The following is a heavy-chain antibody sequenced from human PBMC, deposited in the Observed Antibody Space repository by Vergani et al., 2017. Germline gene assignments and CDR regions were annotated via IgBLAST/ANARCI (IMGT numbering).Heavy chain of an antibody. CDR1: GFTFSSYW. D-gene: IGHD4-11*01. J-gene: IGHJ6*02. CDR2: ISSSGSTI. Sequence: EVQLVESGGGLVQPGGSLRLSCAASGFTFSSYWMHWVRQAPGKGLVWVSYISSSGSTIYYADSVKGRFTISRDNAKNSLYLQMNSLRAEDTAVYYCAREDDYSNYYYYGMDVWGQGTTVTVSS. CDR3: AREDDYSNYYYYGMDV. V-gene: IGHV3-48*04.